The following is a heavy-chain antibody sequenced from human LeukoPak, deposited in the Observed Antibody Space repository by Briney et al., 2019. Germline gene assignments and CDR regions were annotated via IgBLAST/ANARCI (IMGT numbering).Heavy chain of an antibody. V-gene: IGHV4-39*01. Sequence: KPSETLSLTCTVSGGSISSSSYYWGWNRQPPGKGLEWNGSIYYSGSTYYNPSLKSRVTISVDTSKNQFSLKLSSATAAGTAVYYCARHGEKYQLLPFDPWGQGTLVTVSS. CDR2: IYYSGST. CDR3: ARHGEKYQLLPFDP. J-gene: IGHJ5*02. D-gene: IGHD2-2*01. CDR1: GGSISSSSYY.